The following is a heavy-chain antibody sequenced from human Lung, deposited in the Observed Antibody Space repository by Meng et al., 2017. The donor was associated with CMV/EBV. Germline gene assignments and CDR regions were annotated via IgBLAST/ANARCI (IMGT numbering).Heavy chain of an antibody. V-gene: IGHV4-34*01. D-gene: IGHD2-15*01. J-gene: IGHJ4*02. Sequence: YGGSLTNYDWTWIRQPPGKGLEWIGDISRSGSTNYNPSLDSRVTISVDSSRNQVSLKVNSVTAADAAVYYCARALYCSLGPCYSWVHWGQGTLVTVSS. CDR1: GGSLTNYD. CDR2: ISRSGST. CDR3: ARALYCSLGPCYSWVH.